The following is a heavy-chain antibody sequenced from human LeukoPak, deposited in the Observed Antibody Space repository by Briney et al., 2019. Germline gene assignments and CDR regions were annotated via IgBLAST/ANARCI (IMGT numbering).Heavy chain of an antibody. CDR3: AKEMTKSTAFDY. Sequence: GRSLRLSCAASGFTFSSYAMHWVRQAPGKGLEWVAVISYDGSNKYYADSVKGRFTISRDNSKNTLYLQMNSLRAEDTAVYYCAKEMTKSTAFDYWGQGTLVTVSS. D-gene: IGHD4-11*01. CDR1: GFTFSSYA. CDR2: ISYDGSNK. J-gene: IGHJ4*02. V-gene: IGHV3-30*04.